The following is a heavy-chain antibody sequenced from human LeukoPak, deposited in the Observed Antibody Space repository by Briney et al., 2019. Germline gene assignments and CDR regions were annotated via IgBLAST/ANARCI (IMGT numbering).Heavy chain of an antibody. Sequence: SETLSLTCAVYGGSFSGYYWSWIRQPPGKGLEWIGEINHSGSTNCNPSLKSRVTISVDTSKNQFSLKLSSVTAADTAVYYCARGLGSYDAFDIWGQGTMVTVSS. CDR1: GGSFSGYY. CDR3: ARGLGSYDAFDI. CDR2: INHSGST. V-gene: IGHV4-34*01. J-gene: IGHJ3*02. D-gene: IGHD1-26*01.